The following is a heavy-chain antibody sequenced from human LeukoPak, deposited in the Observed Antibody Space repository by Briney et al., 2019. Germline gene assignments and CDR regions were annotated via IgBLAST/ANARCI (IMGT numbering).Heavy chain of an antibody. J-gene: IGHJ2*01. CDR1: GGSIGSYY. D-gene: IGHD3-9*01. Sequence: KPSETLSLTCTVSGGSIGSYYWSWIRQPPGKGLEWIGYIYYSGSTNYNPSLKSRVTISVDTSKNQFSLKLSSVTAADTAVYYCARDRGHYDILTGYYGPYWYFDLWGRGTLVTVSS. CDR2: IYYSGST. V-gene: IGHV4-59*01. CDR3: ARDRGHYDILTGYYGPYWYFDL.